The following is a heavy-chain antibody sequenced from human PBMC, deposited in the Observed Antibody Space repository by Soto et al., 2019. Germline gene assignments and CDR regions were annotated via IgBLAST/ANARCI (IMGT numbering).Heavy chain of an antibody. D-gene: IGHD6-19*01. CDR3: AREEVAGYYYYGMDV. J-gene: IGHJ6*02. CDR1: GFTFSSYS. CDR2: ISSSSSYI. Sequence: PGGSLRLSCAASGFTFSSYSMNWVRQAPGKGLEWVSSISSSSSYIYYADSVKGRFTISRDNAKNSLYLQMNSLRAEDTAVYYCAREEVAGYYYYGMDVWGQGTTVTVSS. V-gene: IGHV3-21*01.